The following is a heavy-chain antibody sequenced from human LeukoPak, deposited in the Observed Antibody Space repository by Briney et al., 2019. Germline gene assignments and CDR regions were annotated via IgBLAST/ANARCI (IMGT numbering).Heavy chain of an antibody. CDR1: GYTLTELS. V-gene: IGHV1-24*01. J-gene: IGHJ4*02. Sequence: ASVKVSCKVSGYTLTELSINWVRQAPGKGLEWMGGFDPEDDETIYAQKFQGRVTTTEDTSTDTAYMELSSLRSDDTAVYYCALGYRNMEFFDYWGQGTLVTVSS. CDR2: FDPEDDET. CDR3: ALGYRNMEFFDY. D-gene: IGHD6-13*01.